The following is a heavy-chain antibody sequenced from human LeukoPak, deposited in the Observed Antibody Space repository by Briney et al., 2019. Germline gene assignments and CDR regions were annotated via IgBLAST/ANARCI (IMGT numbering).Heavy chain of an antibody. CDR2: ISSSGSTI. CDR1: GFIFSDYS. D-gene: IGHD3-10*02. Sequence: GGSLRLSCAASGFIFSDYSMGWVRQAPGKGLEWVSYISSSGSTIYYADSVKGRFTISRDNAKNSLYLQMNSLRAEDTAVYYCARDGHYYVEYYFDYWGQGTLVTVSS. V-gene: IGHV3-11*01. CDR3: ARDGHYYVEYYFDY. J-gene: IGHJ4*02.